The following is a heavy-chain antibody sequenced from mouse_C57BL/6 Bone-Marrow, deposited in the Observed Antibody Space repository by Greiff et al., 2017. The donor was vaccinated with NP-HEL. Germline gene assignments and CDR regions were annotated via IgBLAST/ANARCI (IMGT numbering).Heavy chain of an antibody. CDR3: ARRGIYYDYDGAMDY. D-gene: IGHD2-4*01. J-gene: IGHJ4*01. CDR1: GFTFSDYG. CDR2: ISNLAYSI. Sequence: EVHLVESGGGLVQPGGSLKLSCAASGFTFSDYGMAWVRQAPRKGPEWVAFISNLAYSIYYAATVTGRFTISRENAKNTLYLEMSSLRSEDTAMYYCARRGIYYDYDGAMDYWGQGTSVTVSS. V-gene: IGHV5-15*01.